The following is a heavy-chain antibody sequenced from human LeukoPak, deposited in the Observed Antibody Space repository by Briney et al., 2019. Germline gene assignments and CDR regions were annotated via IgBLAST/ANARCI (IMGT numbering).Heavy chain of an antibody. D-gene: IGHD1-26*01. CDR2: INEDGSTT. Sequence: GGSLRLSCAAFGFTFSSNWMHWVRQAPGKGLVWVSRINEDGSTTNYADSVKGRSTIFRDNAKNTLYLQMNSLRAEDTAVYYCVRDLGGRSGHWGQGTLVTVSS. J-gene: IGHJ4*02. CDR1: GFTFSSNW. CDR3: VRDLGGRSGH. V-gene: IGHV3-74*01.